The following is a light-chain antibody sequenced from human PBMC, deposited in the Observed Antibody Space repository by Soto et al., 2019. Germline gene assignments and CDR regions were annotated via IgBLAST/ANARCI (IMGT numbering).Light chain of an antibody. Sequence: QSVLSQPASVAGSPGQSITISCTVGSYNLVSWYQQHPGKAPKLMIYEGSKRPSGVSNRFSGSKSGNTASLTTSGLQAEDEADYYCCSYAGSSTSVVFGGGTKLTVL. CDR2: EGS. CDR3: CSYAGSSTSVV. CDR1: GSYNL. J-gene: IGLJ2*01. V-gene: IGLV2-23*01.